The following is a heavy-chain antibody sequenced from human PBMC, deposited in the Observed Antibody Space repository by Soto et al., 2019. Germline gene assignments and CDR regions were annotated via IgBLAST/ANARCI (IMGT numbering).Heavy chain of an antibody. D-gene: IGHD1-26*01. CDR2: VSVSDGIT. CDR3: ANIGRSDRAFDI. Sequence: GGSLRLSCAASGFIFSTYVMTWVRQAPGKGLEWVSSVSVSDGITYYADSVKGRFTISRDNAKNSLYLQMNSLRAEDTAVYYCANIGRSDRAFDIWGQGTMVTVSS. CDR1: GFIFSTYV. V-gene: IGHV3-23*01. J-gene: IGHJ3*02.